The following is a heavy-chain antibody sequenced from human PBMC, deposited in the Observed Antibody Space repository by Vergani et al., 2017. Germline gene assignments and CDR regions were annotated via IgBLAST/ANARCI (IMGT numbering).Heavy chain of an antibody. J-gene: IGHJ4*02. Sequence: QVKLQESGPGLVKPSETLSLTCTVSGASVNSYYWSWIRQPPGKGLEWMGYVSFRGDTLYDPSVKGRMTISLNTSSNQFSLYLTSVTAADTAVYYCARGPPLAAAGRYYFDYWGQGTLVTVSS. D-gene: IGHD6-13*01. CDR3: ARGPPLAAAGRYYFDY. V-gene: IGHV4-59*02. CDR1: GASVNSYY. CDR2: VSFRGDT.